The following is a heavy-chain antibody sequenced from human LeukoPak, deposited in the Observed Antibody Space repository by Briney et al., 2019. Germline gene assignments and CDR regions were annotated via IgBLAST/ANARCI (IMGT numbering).Heavy chain of an antibody. V-gene: IGHV4-59*08. CDR3: ARLRIDPPQYYYYYYGMDV. CDR1: GGSISSYY. D-gene: IGHD2/OR15-2a*01. Sequence: SETLSLTCTDSGGSISSYYWSWIRQPPGKGLEWIGYIYYSGSTNYNPSLKSRVTISVDTSKNQFSLKLSSVTAADTAVYYCARLRIDPPQYYYYYYGMDVWGQGTTVTVSS. J-gene: IGHJ6*02. CDR2: IYYSGST.